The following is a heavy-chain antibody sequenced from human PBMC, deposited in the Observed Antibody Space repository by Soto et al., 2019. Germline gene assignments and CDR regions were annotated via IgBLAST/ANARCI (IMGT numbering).Heavy chain of an antibody. Sequence: PGESLKISCKGSGYSFTSYWISRVRQMPGKGLEWMGRIDPSDSYTNYSPSFQGHVTISADKSISTAYLQWSSLKASDTAMYYCASHGQGTAATRGWFDPWGQGTLVTVSS. D-gene: IGHD6-13*01. V-gene: IGHV5-10-1*01. CDR1: GYSFTSYW. CDR2: IDPSDSYT. CDR3: ASHGQGTAATRGWFDP. J-gene: IGHJ5*02.